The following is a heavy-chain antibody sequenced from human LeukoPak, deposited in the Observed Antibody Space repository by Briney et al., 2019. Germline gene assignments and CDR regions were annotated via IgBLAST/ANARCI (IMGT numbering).Heavy chain of an antibody. CDR1: GHTFTSYD. CDR3: ARYRYCSSTSCYAFDP. V-gene: IGHV1-8*02. J-gene: IGHJ5*02. CDR2: VNLNSGNT. Sequence: ASVKVSCKASGHTFTSYDMNWLRQAPGQGLEWMGWVNLNSGNTGYAQKFQGRVTMTRDMSTSTVYMELSSLRSEDTAVYYCARYRYCSSTSCYAFDPWGQGTLVTVSS. D-gene: IGHD2-2*01.